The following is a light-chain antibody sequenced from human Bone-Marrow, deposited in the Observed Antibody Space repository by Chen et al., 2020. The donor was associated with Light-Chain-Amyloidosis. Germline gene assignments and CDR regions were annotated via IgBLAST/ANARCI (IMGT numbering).Light chain of an antibody. V-gene: IGLV6-57*01. CDR3: QSYQGSSQGV. Sequence: NFILTNLPPVSEYPGKTGIISCTRSSGSIATNYVQWYQQRPGSSPTTVIYEDDQRPSGVPDRFSGSIDRSSNSASLTISGLKTEDEADYYCQSYQGSSQGVFGGGTKLTVL. CDR2: EDD. CDR1: SGSIATNY. J-gene: IGLJ3*02.